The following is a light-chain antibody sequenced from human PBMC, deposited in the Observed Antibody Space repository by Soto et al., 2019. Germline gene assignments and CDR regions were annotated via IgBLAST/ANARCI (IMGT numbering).Light chain of an antibody. CDR2: GAS. V-gene: IGKV3-15*01. J-gene: IGKJ1*01. CDR3: QQYNNWPRT. CDR1: QSVSSN. Sequence: EIVLTQSPGTLSLSPGARATLSFRASQSVSSNYLAWYQQKPGQAPRLLIYGASTRATGIPARFSGSGSGTEFTLTISSLQSEDFAVYYCQQYNNWPRTFGQGTKVDI.